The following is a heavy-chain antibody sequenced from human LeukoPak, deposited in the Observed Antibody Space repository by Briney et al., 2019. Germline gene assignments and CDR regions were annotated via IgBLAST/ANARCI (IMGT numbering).Heavy chain of an antibody. CDR1: GGTCSSYA. CDR2: IIPIFGTA. CDR3: ARDDGPYYYDSSGYYYVLDY. Sequence: ASVKVSCKASGGTCSSYAISWVRQATGQGLEWMGGIIPIFGTANYAQKFQGRVTITADESTGTAYMELSSLRSEDTAVYYCARDDGPYYYDSSGYYYVLDYWGQGTLVTVSS. D-gene: IGHD3-22*01. V-gene: IGHV1-69*13. J-gene: IGHJ4*02.